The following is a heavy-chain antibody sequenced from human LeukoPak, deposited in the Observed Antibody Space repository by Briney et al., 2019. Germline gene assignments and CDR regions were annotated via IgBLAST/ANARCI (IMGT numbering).Heavy chain of an antibody. CDR2: IKQDGSEK. D-gene: IGHD1-26*01. CDR3: ARGNSGSYSQDWFDP. J-gene: IGHJ5*02. Sequence: GGSLRLSCAASGFTFSSYWMSWVRQAPGKGLEWVANIKQDGSEKYYVDSVKGRFTISRDNAKTSLYLQMNSLRAEDTAVYYCARGNSGSYSQDWFDPWGQGTLVTVSS. V-gene: IGHV3-7*01. CDR1: GFTFSSYW.